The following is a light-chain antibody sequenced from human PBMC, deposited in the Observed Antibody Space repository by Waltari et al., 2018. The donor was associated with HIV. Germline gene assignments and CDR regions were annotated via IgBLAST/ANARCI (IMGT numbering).Light chain of an antibody. J-gene: IGKJ4*02. CDR1: QNINNT. Sequence: DIVLTQSPATLSVSTGERGTLSCRASQNINNTLAWYQLKPGQAPRLLISGASTRATGIPARFSGSGSGTDFTLNIGTLQSEDFAVYFCQQYNKWPRTFGRGTKVEIK. V-gene: IGKV3-15*01. CDR2: GAS. CDR3: QQYNKWPRT.